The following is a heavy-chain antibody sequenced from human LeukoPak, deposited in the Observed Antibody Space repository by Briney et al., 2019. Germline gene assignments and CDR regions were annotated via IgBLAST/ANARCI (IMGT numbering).Heavy chain of an antibody. CDR1: GFTFSSYA. J-gene: IGHJ4*02. Sequence: GGSLRLSCAASGFTFSSYAMSWVRQAPGKGLEWVSAISGSGGSTYYADSVKGRFTISRDNSKNTLYLQMNSLRAEDTAVYYCARDDAFGIAARPPGFDYWGQGTLVTVSS. V-gene: IGHV3-23*01. CDR2: ISGSGGST. D-gene: IGHD6-6*01. CDR3: ARDDAFGIAARPPGFDY.